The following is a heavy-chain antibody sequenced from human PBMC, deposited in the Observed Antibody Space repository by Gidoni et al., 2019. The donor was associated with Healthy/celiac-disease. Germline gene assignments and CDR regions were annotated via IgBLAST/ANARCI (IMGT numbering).Heavy chain of an antibody. J-gene: IGHJ4*02. V-gene: IGHV3-73*02. D-gene: IGHD2-2*02. Sequence: VHLVAPAGGLVQPGGSLKLSCAASGFTLTGSATLGVRQASGKGLEWVGRIRSKANSDATAYAAAVKGSFTISRDDSKNTAYLQMNSVKTEDTAVYYCTRHTGYCSSTSWYNRPFDYWGQGTLVTVSS. CDR3: TRHTGYCSSTSWYNRPFDY. CDR2: IRSKANSDAT. CDR1: GFTLTGSA.